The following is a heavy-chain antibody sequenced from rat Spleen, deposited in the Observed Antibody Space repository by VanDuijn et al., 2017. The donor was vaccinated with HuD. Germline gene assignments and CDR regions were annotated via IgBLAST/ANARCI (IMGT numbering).Heavy chain of an antibody. Sequence: EVQLQESGPGLVKPSQSLSLTCSVTGHDITSSYRWNWIRKFPGNKMEWIGHISYSGSTSYNPSLKSRISITRDTSKNQFFLQLNSVTTEDTATYYCARYIPGYYVMDAWGQGASVTVSS. CDR2: ISYSGST. D-gene: IGHD1-4*01. CDR3: ARYIPGYYVMDA. J-gene: IGHJ4*01. CDR1: GHDITSSY. V-gene: IGHV3-1*01.